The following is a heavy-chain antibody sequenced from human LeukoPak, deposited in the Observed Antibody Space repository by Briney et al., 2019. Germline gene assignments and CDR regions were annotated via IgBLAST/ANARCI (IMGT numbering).Heavy chain of an antibody. CDR2: INPTGGST. Sequence: GASVKVSCKASGYTFTSYYMHWVRQAPGQGLEWMGLINPTGGSTGYAQKLQGRVTMTTDTSTSTAYMELRSLRSDDTAVYYCARAGRHDYGDYAYEPTEYYYYYYMDVWGKGTTVTIS. D-gene: IGHD4-17*01. J-gene: IGHJ6*03. CDR1: GYTFTSYY. V-gene: IGHV1-46*01. CDR3: ARAGRHDYGDYAYEPTEYYYYYYMDV.